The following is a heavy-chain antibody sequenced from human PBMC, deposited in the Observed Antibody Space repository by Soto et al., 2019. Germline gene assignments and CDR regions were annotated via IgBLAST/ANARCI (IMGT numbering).Heavy chain of an antibody. J-gene: IGHJ4*02. CDR3: ARESGPSFGELWLY. D-gene: IGHD3-10*01. V-gene: IGHV1-69*08. CDR2: IIPILGIA. CDR1: GGTFSSYT. Sequence: QVQLVQSGAEVKKPGSSVKVSCKASGGTFSSYTISWVRQAPGQGLEWMGRIIPILGIANYAQKFQGRVTTTADKSTSTAYMELSSLRSEDTAVYYCARESGPSFGELWLYWGQGTLVTVSS.